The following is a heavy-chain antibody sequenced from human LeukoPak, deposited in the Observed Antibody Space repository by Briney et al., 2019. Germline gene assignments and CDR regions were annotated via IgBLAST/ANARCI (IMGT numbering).Heavy chain of an antibody. CDR2: ISTRSTTI. CDR3: ARLSSWVFEI. CDR1: GFTFSTYS. D-gene: IGHD3-16*01. J-gene: IGHJ3*02. V-gene: IGHV3-48*04. Sequence: GGSLRLSCAASGFTFSTYSMNWVRQAPGKGLEWVSYISTRSTTIYYADSVKGRFTISRDNAKNLLYLQMNSLRVEDTAVYFCARLSSWVFEIWGQGTMVTVSS.